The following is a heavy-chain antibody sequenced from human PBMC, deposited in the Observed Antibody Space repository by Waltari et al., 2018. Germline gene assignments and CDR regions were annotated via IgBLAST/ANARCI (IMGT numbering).Heavy chain of an antibody. Sequence: QVQLVQSGAEVKKPGSSVKVSCKASGGTFRSYAISWVRQAPGQGLEWMGGIIPILGIANYAQKFQGRVTITADESTSTAYMELSSLRSEDTAVYYCARSQLADYYYYYMDVWGKGTTVTVSS. CDR3: ARSQLADYYYYYMDV. CDR1: GGTFRSYA. J-gene: IGHJ6*03. CDR2: IIPILGIA. V-gene: IGHV1-69*04. D-gene: IGHD6-6*01.